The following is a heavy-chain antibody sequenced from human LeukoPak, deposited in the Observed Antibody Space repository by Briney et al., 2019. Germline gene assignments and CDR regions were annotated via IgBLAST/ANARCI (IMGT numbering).Heavy chain of an antibody. CDR3: ARIVVVPAAPKQTGWFDP. CDR2: IYYSGST. J-gene: IGHJ5*02. D-gene: IGHD2-2*01. V-gene: IGHV4-39*01. CDR1: GGSISSSSYY. Sequence: SETLSLTCTVSGGSISSSSYYWGWIRQPPGKGLEWIGSIYYSGSTYYNPSLKSRVTISVDTSKNQFSLKLSSVTAADTAVYYCARIVVVPAAPKQTGWFDPWGQGTLVTVSS.